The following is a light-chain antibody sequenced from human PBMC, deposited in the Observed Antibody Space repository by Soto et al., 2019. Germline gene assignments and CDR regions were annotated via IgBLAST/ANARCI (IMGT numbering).Light chain of an antibody. J-gene: IGKJ5*01. CDR2: GAS. CDR1: QEISKY. CDR3: QQCNNLPIT. V-gene: IGKV1-33*01. Sequence: IQITQAPSSLSASVEAGVTLPCQANQEISKYLNWYQQKPGKAPKLLIHGASSLETGIPSRFSGSGSGTDFTFTISSLQPEDIATYYCQQCNNLPITFGQGTRLEIK.